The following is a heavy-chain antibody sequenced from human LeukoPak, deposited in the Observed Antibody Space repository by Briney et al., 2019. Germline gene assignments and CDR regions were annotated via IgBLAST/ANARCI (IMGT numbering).Heavy chain of an antibody. J-gene: IGHJ3*02. D-gene: IGHD6-13*01. CDR1: GFTFCSYG. Sequence: GRSLRLSCAASGFTFCSYGMHWVRQAPGMGLEWVAIISYHGSNKYYADSVQGRFTISRDNSKNTLYLQMNSLRAEDTAVYYCAREHSRIARDGFDIWGQGTMVTVSS. CDR2: ISYHGSNK. V-gene: IGHV3-30*03. CDR3: AREHSRIARDGFDI.